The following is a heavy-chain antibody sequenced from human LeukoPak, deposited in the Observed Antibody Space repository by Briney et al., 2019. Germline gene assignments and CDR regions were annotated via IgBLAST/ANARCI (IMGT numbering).Heavy chain of an antibody. CDR2: ITGDGGRT. Sequence: GGSLRLSCEASGFTFDDYAMHWGRQAPGKGLEWFSLITGDGGRTYFADSVKGRFTISRDNRKNSLYLQMNSLRTDDTALYYCAREGPIAVAGYFDYWGQATLVTVSS. D-gene: IGHD6-19*01. CDR1: GFTFDDYA. J-gene: IGHJ4*02. CDR3: AREGPIAVAGYFDY. V-gene: IGHV3-43*02.